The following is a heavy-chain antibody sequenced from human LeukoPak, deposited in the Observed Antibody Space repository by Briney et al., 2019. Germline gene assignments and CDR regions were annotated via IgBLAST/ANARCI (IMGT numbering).Heavy chain of an antibody. D-gene: IGHD1/OR15-1a*01. CDR2: INPSGGST. CDR1: GYTFTSYY. Sequence: ASVKVSCKASGYTFTSYYMHWVRQAPGQGLEWMGIINPSGGSTSYAQKFQGRVTMTEDTSTDTAYMELSSLRSEDTAVYYCATEGWATGTTEYYFDYWGQGTLVTVSS. V-gene: IGHV1-46*01. J-gene: IGHJ4*02. CDR3: ATEGWATGTTEYYFDY.